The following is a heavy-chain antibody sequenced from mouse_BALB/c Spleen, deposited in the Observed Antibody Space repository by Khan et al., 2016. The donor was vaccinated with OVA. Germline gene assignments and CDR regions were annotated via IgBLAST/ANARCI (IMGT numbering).Heavy chain of an antibody. CDR1: GFTFSTYG. CDR2: VSTGGTYT. V-gene: IGHV5-6*01. D-gene: IGHD1-1*01. J-gene: IGHJ3*01. Sequence: EVQVVESGGDLVKPGGSLKLSCVASGFTFSTYGMSWVRQAPDKRLEWVATVSTGGTYTYYPDSVKGRFTISRDNAKNTLYLQMSGLRSEGTAMFFCTRLAYYYDSEGFAYWGQGTLVTVS. CDR3: TRLAYYYDSEGFAY.